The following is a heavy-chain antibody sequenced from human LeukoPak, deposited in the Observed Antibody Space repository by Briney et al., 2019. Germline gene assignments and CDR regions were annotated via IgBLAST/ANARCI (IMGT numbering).Heavy chain of an antibody. CDR3: ARSTLLWFGELLLDY. Sequence: SGTLSLTCAVSGGSISSSNWWSWVRQPPGKGLEWIGEIYHSGSTNYNPSLKSRVTISVDTSKNQFSLKLSSVTAADTAVYYCARSTLLWFGELLLDYWGQGTLVTVSS. V-gene: IGHV4-4*02. D-gene: IGHD3-10*01. CDR2: IYHSGST. J-gene: IGHJ4*02. CDR1: GGSISSSNW.